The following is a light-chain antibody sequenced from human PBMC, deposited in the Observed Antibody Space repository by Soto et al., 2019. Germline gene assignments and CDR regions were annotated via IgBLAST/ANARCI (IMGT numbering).Light chain of an antibody. CDR1: QSVSSW. V-gene: IGKV1-5*03. Sequence: DIQMTQSPSTLSASVGDRVIITCRASQSVSSWLAWYQQKPGKAPNLLTYKASLLKSGVPSRFSGSGSGTEVTLTISSRQPNEFATYYEQQDDNDSWTFGQGTKVESK. CDR3: QQDDNDSWT. J-gene: IGKJ1*01. CDR2: KAS.